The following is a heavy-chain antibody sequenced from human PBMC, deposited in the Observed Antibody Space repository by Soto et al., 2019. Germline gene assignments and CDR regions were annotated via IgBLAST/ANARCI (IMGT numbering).Heavy chain of an antibody. CDR3: ARHLHRITSSQG. V-gene: IGHV4-39*01. J-gene: IGHJ4*01. CDR2: IYYSGST. CDR1: GGSIRSSSYS. D-gene: IGHD3-3*01. Sequence: SETLSLTCPVSGGSIRSSSYSWGWFRQPPGKGLEWIGSIYYSGSTYYNPSLKSRVTISVDTSKNQFSLKLSSVTAADTAVYYCARHLHRITSSQGWGHGTLVTVS.